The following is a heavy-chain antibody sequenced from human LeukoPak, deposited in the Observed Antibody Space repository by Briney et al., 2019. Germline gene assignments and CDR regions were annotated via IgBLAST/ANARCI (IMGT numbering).Heavy chain of an antibody. J-gene: IGHJ6*02. Sequence: SETLSLTCTVSGGSISSSSYYWGWIRQPPGKGLEWIGSIYYSGSTYYNPSLKSRVTISVDTSKNQFSLKLSSVTAADTAVYYCARVVPAAIGGGYYGMDVWGQGTTVTVSS. CDR1: GGSISSSSYY. V-gene: IGHV4-39*07. CDR2: IYYSGST. D-gene: IGHD2-2*01. CDR3: ARVVPAAIGGGYYGMDV.